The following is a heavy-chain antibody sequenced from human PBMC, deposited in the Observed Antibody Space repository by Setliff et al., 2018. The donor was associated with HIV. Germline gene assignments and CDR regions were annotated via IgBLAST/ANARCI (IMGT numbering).Heavy chain of an antibody. CDR1: GYSFSKYG. J-gene: IGHJ6*03. V-gene: IGHV1-18*01. CDR3: ARLIKHYDFWSGYYGAYYYYMDV. Sequence: ASVKVSCKASGYSFSKYGISWVRQAPGQGLEWMGWITPYNNNTQYTQHLQGRVTMTTDTYTSTAYMDLSSLRSDDTAGYYCARLIKHYDFWSGYYGAYYYYMDVWGTGTTVTVSS. D-gene: IGHD3-3*01. CDR2: ITPYNNNT.